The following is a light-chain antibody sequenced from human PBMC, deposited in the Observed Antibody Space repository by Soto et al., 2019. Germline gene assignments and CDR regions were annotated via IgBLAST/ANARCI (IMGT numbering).Light chain of an antibody. CDR1: SSDVGGSNF. Sequence: QSALTQPASVSGSPGQSITISCTGTSSDVGGSNFVSWYQQHPGKAPKVVIYEVSNRPSGVSNRFSASKSGNTASLTISGLQAEDEADYYCSSYTSSSTYVFGTGTKLTVL. V-gene: IGLV2-14*01. J-gene: IGLJ1*01. CDR3: SSYTSSSTYV. CDR2: EVS.